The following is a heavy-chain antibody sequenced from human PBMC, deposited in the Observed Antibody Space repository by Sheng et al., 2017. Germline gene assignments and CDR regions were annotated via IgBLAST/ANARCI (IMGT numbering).Heavy chain of an antibody. CDR2: INHSGST. Sequence: QVQLQQWGAGLLKPSETLSLTCAVYGGSFSGYYWSWIRQPPGKGLEWIGEINHSGSTNYNPSLKSRVTISVDTSKNQFSLKLSSVTAADTAVYYCARGAKEYYDSSGLHPRHYYYYMDVWGKGTTVTV. CDR3: ARGAKEYYDSSGLHPRHYYYYMDV. D-gene: IGHD3-22*01. CDR1: GGSFSGYY. J-gene: IGHJ6*03. V-gene: IGHV4-34*01.